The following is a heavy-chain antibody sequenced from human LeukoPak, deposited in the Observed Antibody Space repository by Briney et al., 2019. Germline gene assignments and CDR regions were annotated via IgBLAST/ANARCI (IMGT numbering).Heavy chain of an antibody. Sequence: PSETLSLTCTVSGGSISSYYWSWIRQPAGKGLEWIGRIYTSGSTNYNPSLKSRVTMSVDTSKNQFSLKLSSVTAADTAVYYCARSSEGQYYYDSSGFSYYYYYMDVWGKGTTVTISS. V-gene: IGHV4-4*07. CDR1: GGSISSYY. D-gene: IGHD3-22*01. J-gene: IGHJ6*03. CDR3: ARSSEGQYYYDSSGFSYYYYYMDV. CDR2: IYTSGST.